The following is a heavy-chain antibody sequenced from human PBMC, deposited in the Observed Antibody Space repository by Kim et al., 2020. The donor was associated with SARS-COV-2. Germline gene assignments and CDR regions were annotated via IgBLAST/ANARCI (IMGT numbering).Heavy chain of an antibody. CDR1: GYSFTSYW. CDR3: ARSPGIAAAGTYYYYYGMDV. Sequence: GESLKISCKGSGYSFTSYWISWVRQMPGKGLEWMGRIDPSDSYTNYSPSFQGHVTISADKSISTAYLQWSSLKASDTAMYYCARSPGIAAAGTYYYYYGMDVWGQGTTVTVSS. D-gene: IGHD6-13*01. J-gene: IGHJ6*02. CDR2: IDPSDSYT. V-gene: IGHV5-10-1*01.